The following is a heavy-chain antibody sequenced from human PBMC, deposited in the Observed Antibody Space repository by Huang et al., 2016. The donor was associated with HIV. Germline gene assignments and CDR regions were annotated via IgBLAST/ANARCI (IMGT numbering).Heavy chain of an antibody. D-gene: IGHD3-22*01. CDR2: IIPIFVTA. Sequence: VQLVQSGAEVKKPGSSVKVSCTASGGPFSSYAISWVRQAPGQGLEWMGGIIPIFVTANYAQKFQGRVTITADESTSTAYMELSSLRSEDTAVYYCARARGYYDSSVSYYFDYWGQGTLVTVSS. J-gene: IGHJ4*02. CDR1: GGPFSSYA. V-gene: IGHV1-69*13. CDR3: ARARGYYDSSVSYYFDY.